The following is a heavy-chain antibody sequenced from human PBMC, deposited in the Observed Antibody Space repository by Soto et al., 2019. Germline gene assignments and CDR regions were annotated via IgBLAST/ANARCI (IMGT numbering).Heavy chain of an antibody. CDR2: IGEGGFST. V-gene: IGHV3-23*01. Sequence: GGSLRLSCAASGFTFSTYAMSWVRQAPGKGLEWVSVIGEGGFSTQYAASVKGRFTISRDNSKNMLYLQMNSLRSDDTAVYYCARDSITRVSSDVPGMDVWGQGTTVTVSS. J-gene: IGHJ6*02. CDR3: ARDSITRVSSDVPGMDV. D-gene: IGHD3-16*01. CDR1: GFTFSTYA.